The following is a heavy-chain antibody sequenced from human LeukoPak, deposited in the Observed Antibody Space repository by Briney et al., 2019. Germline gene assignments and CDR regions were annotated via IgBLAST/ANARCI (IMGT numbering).Heavy chain of an antibody. V-gene: IGHV4-39*01. D-gene: IGHD1-26*01. J-gene: IGHJ4*02. CDR1: GGSISSSSYY. CDR3: ARSAREWEVLPYYFDY. CDR2: IYYSGST. Sequence: SETLSLTCTVSGGSISSSSYYWGWIRQPPGKGLEWIGSIYYSGSTYYNPSLKSRVTISVDTSKNQFSLQLSSVTAADTAVYYCARSAREWEVLPYYFDYWGQGTLVTVSS.